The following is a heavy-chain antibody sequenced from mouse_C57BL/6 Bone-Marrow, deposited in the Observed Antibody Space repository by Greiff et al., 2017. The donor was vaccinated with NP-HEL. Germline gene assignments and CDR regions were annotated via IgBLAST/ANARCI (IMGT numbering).Heavy chain of an antibody. Sequence: QVQLPQPGTELVKPGASVKLSCKASGYTFTSYWMHWVKQRPGQGLEWIGNINPSNGGTNYNEKLKSKATLTVDKSSSTAYMQLSSLTSEDSAVYYCARAYYSNYGYYFDYWGQGTTLTVSS. CDR3: ARAYYSNYGYYFDY. V-gene: IGHV1-53*01. D-gene: IGHD2-5*01. J-gene: IGHJ2*01. CDR2: INPSNGGT. CDR1: GYTFTSYW.